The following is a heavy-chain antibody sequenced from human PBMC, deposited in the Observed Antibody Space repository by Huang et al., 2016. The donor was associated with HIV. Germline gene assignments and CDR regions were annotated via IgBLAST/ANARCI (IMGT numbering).Heavy chain of an antibody. CDR2: ITGSGGAT. CDR1: RLTFSSYS. D-gene: IGHD3-16*01. Sequence: EVQLLESGGGLVQPGGSLRLSCAASRLTFSSYSMNCVRQAPGKGRELVSGITGSGGATNSADAVKGRYTISRDNSKNTLYLQINSLRAEDTAVFYCTKAYFGGGGAFDIWGQGTMVTVSS. J-gene: IGHJ3*02. V-gene: IGHV3-23*01. CDR3: TKAYFGGGGAFDI.